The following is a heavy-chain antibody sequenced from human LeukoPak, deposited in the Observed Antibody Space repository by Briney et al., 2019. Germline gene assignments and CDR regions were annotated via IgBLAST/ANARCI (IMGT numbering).Heavy chain of an antibody. Sequence: ASVRVSCTASGYAFTDYYIHWVRQAPGQGLEWMGWINPNSGGTKYSQRFQGRVTMTRATSISTAYMELSSLRSDDTAVYYCARGTNWYSETWGQGTLVTVSS. CDR2: INPNSGGT. CDR1: GYAFTDYY. CDR3: ARGTNWYSET. D-gene: IGHD2-21*01. J-gene: IGHJ5*02. V-gene: IGHV1-2*02.